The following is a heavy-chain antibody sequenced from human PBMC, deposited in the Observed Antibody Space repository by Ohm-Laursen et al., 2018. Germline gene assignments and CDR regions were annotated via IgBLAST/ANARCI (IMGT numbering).Heavy chain of an antibody. CDR3: ARHDSSDSPSHYYYYTMDV. J-gene: IGHJ6*02. CDR1: GFTFSNYA. D-gene: IGHD3-22*01. Sequence: SLRLSCTASGFTFSNYAMNWLRQTPGKGLEWLSYITSGGGIIYSADSVKGRFTISRDNDEDTLYLQMNSLRAEDTAIYYCARHDSSDSPSHYYYYTMDVWGQGTTVTVSS. V-gene: IGHV3-11*01. CDR2: ITSGGGII.